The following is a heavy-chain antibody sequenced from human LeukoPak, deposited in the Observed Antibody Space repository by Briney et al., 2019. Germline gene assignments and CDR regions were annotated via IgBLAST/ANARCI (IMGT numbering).Heavy chain of an antibody. Sequence: EASVKVSCKVSGYTLTELSIHWVRQAPGKGLEWMGGLDPEYAETIYAQKFQGRVTMTTDTSTSTAYMELSSLRSDDTAVYYCARYSNYDYWGQGTLVTVSS. D-gene: IGHD4-11*01. CDR2: LDPEYAET. J-gene: IGHJ4*02. CDR3: ARYSNYDY. CDR1: GYTLTELS. V-gene: IGHV1-24*01.